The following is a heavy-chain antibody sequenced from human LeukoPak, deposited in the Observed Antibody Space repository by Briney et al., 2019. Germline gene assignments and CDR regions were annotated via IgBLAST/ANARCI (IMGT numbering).Heavy chain of an antibody. V-gene: IGHV3-30*18. D-gene: IGHD2-15*01. CDR1: GFTFSTCG. CDR2: ISSDGNDK. J-gene: IGHJ6*02. CDR3: AKAGRDCSGASCYNYGMDV. Sequence: GRSLRLSCAVSGFTFSTCGMHWVRQAPGKGLEWVAVISSDGNDKYYAVSVKGRSTISRDNSKNTLYLQMNSLRAEDTAVYYCAKAGRDCSGASCYNYGMDVWGQGTTVTVSS.